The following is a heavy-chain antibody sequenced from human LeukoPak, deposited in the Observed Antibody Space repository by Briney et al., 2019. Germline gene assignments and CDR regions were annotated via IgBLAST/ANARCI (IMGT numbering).Heavy chain of an antibody. D-gene: IGHD4-17*01. J-gene: IGHJ4*02. CDR2: ISGGGETT. V-gene: IGHV3-23*01. CDR1: GFTFNNYA. CDR3: ARDYADYVGYFFFDY. Sequence: GGSLRLSCAASGFTFNNYAMNWVRQAPGKGLEWVSSISGGGETTYYADSAKGRFTISRDNSQNTLYLQMNSLRAEDTAVYYCARDYADYVGYFFFDYWVQGTLVTVSS.